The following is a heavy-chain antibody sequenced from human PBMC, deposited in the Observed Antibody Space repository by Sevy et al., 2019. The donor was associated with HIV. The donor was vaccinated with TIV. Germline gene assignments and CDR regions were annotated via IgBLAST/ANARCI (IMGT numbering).Heavy chain of an antibody. CDR3: VRDDRDGYFEY. V-gene: IGHV1-2*02. J-gene: IGHJ4*02. CDR2: INPDSGGP. Sequence: ASVKVSCKASGCTFTGYYMHWMRQAPGQGLEWMGWINPDSGGPTYAPKFQGRVTLTRDTSISTAYMDLSRLKSDDTAVYYCVRDDRDGYFEYWGQGTLVTVSS. CDR1: GCTFTGYY.